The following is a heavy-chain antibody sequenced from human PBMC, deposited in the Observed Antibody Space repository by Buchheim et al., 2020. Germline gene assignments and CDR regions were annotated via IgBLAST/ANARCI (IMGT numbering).Heavy chain of an antibody. CDR1: GGTFSSYA. Sequence: VKKPGSSVKVSCKASGGTFSSYAISWVRQAPGQGLEWMGRIIPILGIANYAQKFQGRVTITADKSTSTAYMELSSLRSEDTAVYYCARPITIFGVVWDGMDVWGQGTT. J-gene: IGHJ6*02. CDR2: IIPILGIA. CDR3: ARPITIFGVVWDGMDV. D-gene: IGHD3-3*01. V-gene: IGHV1-69*04.